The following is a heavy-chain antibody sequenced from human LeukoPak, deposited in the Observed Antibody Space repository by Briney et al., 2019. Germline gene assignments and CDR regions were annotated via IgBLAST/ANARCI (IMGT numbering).Heavy chain of an antibody. CDR3: ASPGDDYGDYYFDY. CDR1: GFTFSSYA. V-gene: IGHV3-30-3*01. D-gene: IGHD4-17*01. Sequence: GGSLRLSCAASGFTFSSYAMHWVRQAPGKGLEWVAVISYDGSNKYYADSVKGRFTISRDNSKNTLYLQMNSLGAEGTAVYYCASPGDDYGDYYFDYWGQGTLVTVSS. J-gene: IGHJ4*02. CDR2: ISYDGSNK.